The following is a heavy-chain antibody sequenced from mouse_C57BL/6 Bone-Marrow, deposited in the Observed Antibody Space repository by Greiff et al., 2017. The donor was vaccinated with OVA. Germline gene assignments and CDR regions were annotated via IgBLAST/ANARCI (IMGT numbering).Heavy chain of an antibody. CDR3: AREGGTGTPFDY. Sequence: QVQLQQPGAELVKPGASVKLSCKASGYTFTSYWMQWVKQRPGPGLEWIGEIYPSDSYTNYNQKFKGKATLTVDTSSSTAYMQLSSLTSEDSAVYYCAREGGTGTPFDYWGQGTTLTVSS. D-gene: IGHD4-1*01. CDR2: IYPSDSYT. V-gene: IGHV1-50*01. J-gene: IGHJ2*01. CDR1: GYTFTSYW.